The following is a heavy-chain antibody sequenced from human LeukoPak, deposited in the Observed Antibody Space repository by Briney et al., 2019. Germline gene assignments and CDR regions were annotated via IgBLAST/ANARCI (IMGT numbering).Heavy chain of an antibody. CDR2: IKQDGSDR. J-gene: IGHJ4*02. V-gene: IGHV3-7*01. D-gene: IGHD1-26*01. CDR3: ARGEGLGTTNGGYYFAY. Sequence: GGSLRLSCAASGFTFSNFWMSWVRQAPGKGLEWVANIKQDGSDRYYVDSEEGRFTISRDNAKNSLYLQMNTLRAEDTAVYYCARGEGLGTTNGGYYFAYWGQGSLVIVSS. CDR1: GFTFSNFW.